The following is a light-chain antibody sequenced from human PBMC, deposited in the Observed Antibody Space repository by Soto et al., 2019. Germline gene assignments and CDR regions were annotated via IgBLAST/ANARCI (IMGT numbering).Light chain of an antibody. J-gene: IGKJ3*01. CDR2: DAS. CDR3: QQRGTWPPLT. V-gene: IGKV3-11*01. Sequence: EIVLTQSPATLPLSPGERATLSCRASQSVSSYLAWYQQKPGQAPRLLIYDASNRATGIPARFSGSGSGTDFTLTISSLEPEDFAVYYCQQRGTWPPLTFGPGTKVDIK. CDR1: QSVSSY.